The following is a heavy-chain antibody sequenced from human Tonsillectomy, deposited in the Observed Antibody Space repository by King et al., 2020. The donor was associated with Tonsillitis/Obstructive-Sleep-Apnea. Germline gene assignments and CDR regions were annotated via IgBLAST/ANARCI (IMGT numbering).Heavy chain of an antibody. V-gene: IGHV4-34*01. J-gene: IGHJ5*02. CDR3: AREEYCSGGSCHWFDP. CDR2: INHSGST. CDR1: GGSFSGYY. Sequence: VQLQQWGAGLLKPSETLSLTCAVYGGSFSGYYWSWIRQPPGKGLEWIGEINHSGSTNYNPSLKSRVTISVDTSKNQFSLKLSSVTAADTAVYYCAREEYCSGGSCHWFDPWGQGTLVTVSS. D-gene: IGHD2-15*01.